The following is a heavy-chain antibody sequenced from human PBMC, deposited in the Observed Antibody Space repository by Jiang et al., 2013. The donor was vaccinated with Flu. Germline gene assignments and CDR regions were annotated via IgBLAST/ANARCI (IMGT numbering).Heavy chain of an antibody. V-gene: IGHV4-59*01. CDR1: GGSINNYY. CDR2: IYYSGST. CDR3: ARVNSGRFDF. J-gene: IGHJ4*02. D-gene: IGHD1-26*01. Sequence: GLVKPSGTLSLTCAVSGGSINNYYWSWIRQPPGKGLECIGDIYYSGSTTYHPSLKSRVTISIDTSKNQFSLKLSSVTAAETAVYYCARVNSGRFDFWGQGTLVTVSS.